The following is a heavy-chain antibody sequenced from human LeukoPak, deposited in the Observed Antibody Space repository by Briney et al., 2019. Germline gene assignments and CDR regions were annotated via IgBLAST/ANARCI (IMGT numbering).Heavy chain of an antibody. Sequence: SGTLSLTCAVSGGSISSSNWWSWVRQPPGKGLEWIGEIYHSGSTNYNPSLKSRVTISVDKSKNQFSLKLSSVTAADTAVCYCARVTGMVRGRWFDPWGQGTLVTVSS. CDR2: IYHSGST. CDR1: GGSISSSNW. CDR3: ARVTGMVRGRWFDP. D-gene: IGHD3-10*01. V-gene: IGHV4-4*02. J-gene: IGHJ5*02.